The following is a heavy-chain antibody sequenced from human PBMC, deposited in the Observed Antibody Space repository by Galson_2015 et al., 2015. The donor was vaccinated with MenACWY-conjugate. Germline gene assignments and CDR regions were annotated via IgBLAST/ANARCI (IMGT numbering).Heavy chain of an antibody. Sequence: SLRLSCAASGFTFSSNVMSWVRQAPGKGLEWVSVIRASGGGTYYADPVKGRFTISGDNTKNTLYLEMNNLGPEDTAVYYCAKKGSGSDPNAFDIWGQGTMVTAFS. V-gene: IGHV3-23*01. CDR2: IRASGGGT. CDR3: AKKGSGSDPNAFDI. J-gene: IGHJ3*02. CDR1: GFTFSSNV. D-gene: IGHD3-3*01.